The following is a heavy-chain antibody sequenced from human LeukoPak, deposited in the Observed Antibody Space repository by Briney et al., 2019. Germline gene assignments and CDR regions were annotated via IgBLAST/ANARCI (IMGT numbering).Heavy chain of an antibody. CDR3: ASLYGTLVYY. Sequence: SETLSLTCAVSGYSISSGYYWGWIRRPPGKGLEWIGSIYHSGSTYYNPSLKSRVTISVDTSKNQFSLKLSSVTAADTAVYYCASLYGTLVYYWGQGTLVTVSS. V-gene: IGHV4-38-2*01. D-gene: IGHD2-8*01. CDR1: GYSISSGYY. CDR2: IYHSGST. J-gene: IGHJ4*02.